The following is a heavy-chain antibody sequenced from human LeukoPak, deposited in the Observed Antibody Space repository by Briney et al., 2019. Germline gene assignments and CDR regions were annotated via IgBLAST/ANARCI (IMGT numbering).Heavy chain of an antibody. V-gene: IGHV3-53*01. CDR1: GFTVSSNL. D-gene: IGHD3-3*02. CDR2: SYSAGAT. Sequence: GGSLTLSCAASGFTVSSNLMTWVRQSPGRGLEWLSSSYSAGATYYADSVKGRFTISRDHSNNSVSLQMTNLRVEDTAIYYCARGASRISWPGIDYWGQGTLVTVSS. CDR3: ARGASRISWPGIDY. J-gene: IGHJ4*02.